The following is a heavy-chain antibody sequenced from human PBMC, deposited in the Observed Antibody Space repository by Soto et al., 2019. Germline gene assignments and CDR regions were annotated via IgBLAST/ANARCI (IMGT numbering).Heavy chain of an antibody. CDR2: ISSDGSNK. V-gene: IGHV3-30-3*01. CDR1: GFTFSSFP. J-gene: IGHJ6*02. Sequence: GGSLRLSCAASGFTFSSFPMHWVRQAPGRGLEWVALISSDGSNKYYADAVKGRFTISRDNSKNTLYLQMNSLRAEDTAVYYCAKAIRPAAIYYYGMDVWGQGTTVTVSS. D-gene: IGHD2-2*01. CDR3: AKAIRPAAIYYYGMDV.